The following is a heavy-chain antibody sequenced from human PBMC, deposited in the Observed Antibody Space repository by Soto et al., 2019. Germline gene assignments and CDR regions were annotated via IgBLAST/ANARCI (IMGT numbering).Heavy chain of an antibody. Sequence: SETLSLTCAVSGYSISSGYYWGWIRQPPGKGLEWIGSIYHSGSTYYNPSPKSRVTISVDTSKNQFSLKLSSVTAADTAVYYCASITMVRGVIILHDAFDIWGQGTMVTVSS. V-gene: IGHV4-38-2*01. D-gene: IGHD3-10*01. CDR3: ASITMVRGVIILHDAFDI. CDR1: GYSISSGYY. J-gene: IGHJ3*02. CDR2: IYHSGST.